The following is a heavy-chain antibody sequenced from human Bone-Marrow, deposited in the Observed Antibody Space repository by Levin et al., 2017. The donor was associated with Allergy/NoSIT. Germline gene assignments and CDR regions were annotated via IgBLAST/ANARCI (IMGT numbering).Heavy chain of an antibody. V-gene: IGHV3-23*01. Sequence: QPGGSLRLSCAASGFTFSSYAMSWVRQAPGKGLEWVSAISGSGGSTYYADSVKGRFTISRDNSKNTLYLQMNSLRAEDTAVYYCAKAKAQYSYGYDSVDYWGQGTLVTVSS. CDR2: ISGSGGST. CDR3: AKAKAQYSYGYDSVDY. D-gene: IGHD5-18*01. CDR1: GFTFSSYA. J-gene: IGHJ4*02.